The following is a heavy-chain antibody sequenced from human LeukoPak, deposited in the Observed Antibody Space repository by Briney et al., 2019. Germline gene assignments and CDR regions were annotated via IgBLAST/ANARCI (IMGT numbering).Heavy chain of an antibody. CDR1: GFTFSSYG. V-gene: IGHV3-30*18. J-gene: IGHJ5*02. CDR3: AKDHSSGWVNWFDP. CDR2: ISYDGSNK. Sequence: PGGSLRLSCAASGFTFSSYGMHWVRQAPGKGLEWVAVISYDGSNKYYADSVKGRFTISRDNSKNTLYLQMNSLRAEDTAVYYCAKDHSSGWVNWFDPWGQGTLVTVPS. D-gene: IGHD6-19*01.